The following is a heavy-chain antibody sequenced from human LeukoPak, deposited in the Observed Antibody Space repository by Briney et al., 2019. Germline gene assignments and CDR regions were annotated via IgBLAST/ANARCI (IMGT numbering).Heavy chain of an antibody. D-gene: IGHD3-16*01. V-gene: IGHV4-34*01. Sequence: SETLSLTCAVYGGSFSGYYWSWIRQPPGKGLEWIGEINHSGSTNYNPSLKSRVTISVDTSKNQFSLKLSSVTAADTAVYYCARLVGERGNYFDYWGQGTLVTVSS. CDR2: INHSGST. CDR1: GGSFSGYY. CDR3: ARLVGERGNYFDY. J-gene: IGHJ4*02.